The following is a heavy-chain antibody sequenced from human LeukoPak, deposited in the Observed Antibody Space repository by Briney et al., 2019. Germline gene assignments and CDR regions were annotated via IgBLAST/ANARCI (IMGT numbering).Heavy chain of an antibody. CDR1: GYTFTGYY. CDR2: INPNSGGT. J-gene: IGHJ3*02. V-gene: IGHV1-2*02. Sequence: AAVKVSCKASGYTFTGYYMHWVRQAPGQGLEWMGWINPNSGGTNYAQKFQGRVTMTRDTSISTAYMELSRLRSDDTAVYYCARVNDQWELLSAFDIWGQGTMVTVSS. D-gene: IGHD1-26*01. CDR3: ARVNDQWELLSAFDI.